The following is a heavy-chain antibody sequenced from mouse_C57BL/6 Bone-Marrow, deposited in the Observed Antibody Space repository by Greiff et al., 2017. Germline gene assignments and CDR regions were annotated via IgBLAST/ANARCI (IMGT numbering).Heavy chain of an antibody. CDR3: TKVSIYYYGSSPDFDAKDY. CDR2: ISSGGDYI. V-gene: IGHV5-9-1*02. D-gene: IGHD1-1*01. CDR1: GFTFSSYA. J-gene: IGHJ4*01. Sequence: EVKVVESGEGLVKPGGSLKLSCAASGFTFSSYAMSWVRQTPEKRLEWVAYISSGGDYIYYADTVKGRFTISRDNARNTLYLQMSSLKSEDTAMYYCTKVSIYYYGSSPDFDAKDYWGQGTSVTVSS.